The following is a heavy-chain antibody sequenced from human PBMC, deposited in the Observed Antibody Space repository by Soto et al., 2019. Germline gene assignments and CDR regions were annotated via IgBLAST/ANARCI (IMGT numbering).Heavy chain of an antibody. D-gene: IGHD2-8*01. CDR2: IYYSGTT. CDR1: GDPISSGDYY. J-gene: IGHJ3*02. CDR3: ARAPYRGTNSRGALDM. V-gene: IGHV4-30-4*01. Sequence: QVQLQESGPGLVKPSQTLSLTCNVSGDPISSGDYYWSWIRQPPGRGLEWIGYIYYSGTTYYNPSLKSRVTLSVDTSKNQFSLKLSSVTAADTAVYFCARAPYRGTNSRGALDMWGQGTMVTVSS.